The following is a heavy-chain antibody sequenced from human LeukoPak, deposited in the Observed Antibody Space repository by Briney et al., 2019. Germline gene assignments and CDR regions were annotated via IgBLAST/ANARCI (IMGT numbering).Heavy chain of an antibody. V-gene: IGHV1-18*01. CDR2: IIASNGNT. CDR3: ARAGATVTTHYDY. J-gene: IGHJ4*02. Sequence: ASVKVSCKASGGTFSSYAISWVRQAPGQGLEWMGGIIASNGNTKYVQKLQGRVTMTTDTSTGTAYMELRSLTSDDTAVYYCARAGATVTTHYDYWGQGTVVTVSS. D-gene: IGHD4-17*01. CDR1: GGTFSSYA.